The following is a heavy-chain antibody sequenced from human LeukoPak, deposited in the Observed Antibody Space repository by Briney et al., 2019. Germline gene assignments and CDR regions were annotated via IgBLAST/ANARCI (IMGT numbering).Heavy chain of an antibody. CDR1: GFTLDDYA. V-gene: IGHV3-48*03. D-gene: IGHD2-21*02. CDR3: ARSPDGDPLDY. CDR2: ISSSGSTI. Sequence: GGSLRLSCAASGFTLDDYAMHWVRQAPGKGLEWVSYISSSGSTIYYADSVKGRFTISRDNAKNSLYLQMNSLRAEDTAVYYCARSPDGDPLDYWGQGTLVTVSS. J-gene: IGHJ4*02.